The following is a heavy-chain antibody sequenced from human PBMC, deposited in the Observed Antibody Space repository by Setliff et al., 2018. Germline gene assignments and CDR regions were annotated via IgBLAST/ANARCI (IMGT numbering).Heavy chain of an antibody. CDR3: AKGSTYYGGNFDY. CDR1: GFTFSSYA. D-gene: IGHD4-17*01. Sequence: PGGSLRLSCAASGFTFSSYAMSWVRQAPGKGLEWVSAISGSGGSTYYADSVKGRSTISRDNSKNTLYLQVNSLRAEDTAVYYCAKGSTYYGGNFDYWGQGTLVTVSS. CDR2: ISGSGGST. J-gene: IGHJ4*02. V-gene: IGHV3-23*01.